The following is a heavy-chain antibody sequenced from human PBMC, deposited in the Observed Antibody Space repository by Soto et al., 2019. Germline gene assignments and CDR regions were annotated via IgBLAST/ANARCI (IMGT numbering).Heavy chain of an antibody. CDR1: GGSITNYD. J-gene: IGHJ4*02. CDR2: VYYSGIT. CDR3: AKYRSSDADAYTLDF. D-gene: IGHD3-16*01. V-gene: IGHV4-59*01. Sequence: ASETLSLTGTISGGSITNYDCSWIRQPPWKGLEWIGYVYYSGITKYNPSLESRVTISADTSKNQLSLRVTSVTAADTAVYYCAKYRSSDADAYTLDFWGQGILVTVSS.